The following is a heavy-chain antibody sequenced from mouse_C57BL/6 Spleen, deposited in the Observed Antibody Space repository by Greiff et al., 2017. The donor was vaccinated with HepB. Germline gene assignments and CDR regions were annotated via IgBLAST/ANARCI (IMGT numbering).Heavy chain of an antibody. J-gene: IGHJ3*01. D-gene: IGHD2-4*01. Sequence: VPLPESGAVLARPGASLTLSCMASCYTFPSYGLCLVQQRTGQCLECIGEIYPRSGNTYYNVKFKGKATLTADKSSSTAYMELRSLTSEDSAVYFCARSGDYDGFAYWGQGTLVTVSA. CDR2: IYPRSGNT. CDR3: ARSGDYDGFAY. CDR1: CYTFPSYG. V-gene: IGHV1-81*01.